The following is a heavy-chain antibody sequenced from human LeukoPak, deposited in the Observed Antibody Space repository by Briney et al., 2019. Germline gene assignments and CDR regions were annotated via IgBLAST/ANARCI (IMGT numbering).Heavy chain of an antibody. CDR3: ARVGASSFHDTFDL. Sequence: SETLSLTCTVSGGSISSGEYDWSWIRQSPGKGLEWIGYIYHRGSTYDNPSLKSRVPISVDTSKNQFSLKLSSVTAADTAVYYCARVGASSFHDTFDLWGQETMVPV. CDR1: GGSISSGEYD. J-gene: IGHJ3*01. D-gene: IGHD3-16*01. V-gene: IGHV4-30-4*01. CDR2: IYHRGST.